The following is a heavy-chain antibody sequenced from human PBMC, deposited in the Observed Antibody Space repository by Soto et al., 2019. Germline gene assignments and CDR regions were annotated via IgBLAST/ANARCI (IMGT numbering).Heavy chain of an antibody. D-gene: IGHD3-22*01. CDR1: GFTFSSYG. Sequence: HPGGSLRLSCAASGFTFSSYGMHWVRQAPGKGLEWVAVISYDGSNKYYADSVKGRFTISRDNSKNTLYLQMNSLRAEDTAVYYCAKAYYYDSSGYCCGMDVWGQGTTVTVSS. V-gene: IGHV3-30*18. J-gene: IGHJ6*02. CDR2: ISYDGSNK. CDR3: AKAYYYDSSGYCCGMDV.